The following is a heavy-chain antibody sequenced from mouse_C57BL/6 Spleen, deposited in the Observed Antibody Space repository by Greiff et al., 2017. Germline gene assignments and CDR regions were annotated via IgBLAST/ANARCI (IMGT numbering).Heavy chain of an antibody. CDR2: INPNYGTT. J-gene: IGHJ3*01. CDR3: ARRNYGSSYAWFAY. V-gene: IGHV1-39*01. D-gene: IGHD1-1*01. Sequence: EVQLQESGPELVKPGASVKISCKASGYSFTDYNMNWVKQSNGKSLEWIGVINPNYGTTSYKQKFKGKATLTVDPSSSTAYMQLNSLTSEDSAVYYCARRNYGSSYAWFAYWGQGTLVTVSA. CDR1: GYSFTDYN.